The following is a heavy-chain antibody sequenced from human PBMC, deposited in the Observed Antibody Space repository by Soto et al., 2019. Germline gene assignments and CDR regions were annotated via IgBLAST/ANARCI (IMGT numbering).Heavy chain of an antibody. D-gene: IGHD3-22*01. Sequence: VASVKVSCKASGYTFSSYAMHWVRQAPGQRLEWMGWINAGDGNTKYSPNFQGRVTITKDTSASTVYMELSSLRSEDTAVYFCTRDYYDSSGYYPKFDYWGQGTLVTVSS. CDR2: INAGDGNT. CDR1: GYTFSSYA. V-gene: IGHV1-3*01. J-gene: IGHJ4*02. CDR3: TRDYYDSSGYYPKFDY.